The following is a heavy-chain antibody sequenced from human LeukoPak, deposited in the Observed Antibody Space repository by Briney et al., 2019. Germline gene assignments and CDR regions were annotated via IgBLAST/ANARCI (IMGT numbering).Heavy chain of an antibody. V-gene: IGHV4-4*02. CDR1: GGSISSSNW. CDR3: ARGMGQWPYPEYFQH. Sequence: PSGTLSLTCAVSGGSISSSNWWSWVRQPPGKGLEWIGEIYHSGSTNYNPSLKSRVTISVDKSKNQFSLKLSSVTAADTAVYYCARGMGQWPYPEYFQHWGQDTLVTVSS. J-gene: IGHJ1*01. CDR2: IYHSGST. D-gene: IGHD6-19*01.